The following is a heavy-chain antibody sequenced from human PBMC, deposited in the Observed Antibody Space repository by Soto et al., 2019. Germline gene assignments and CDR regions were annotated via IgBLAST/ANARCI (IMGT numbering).Heavy chain of an antibody. CDR3: ARELHDSSGAFDH. Sequence: QVQLVESGGGVVQPGKSLRLSCAASGFTFSSYGMHWVRQAPGKGLEWVAVVWYDGSNKYYADSVKGRFTISRDNSKNTLHLQMHSLRAEDTAVYYCARELHDSSGAFDHWGQGTLVTVSS. CDR1: GFTFSSYG. J-gene: IGHJ4*02. D-gene: IGHD3-22*01. CDR2: VWYDGSNK. V-gene: IGHV3-33*01.